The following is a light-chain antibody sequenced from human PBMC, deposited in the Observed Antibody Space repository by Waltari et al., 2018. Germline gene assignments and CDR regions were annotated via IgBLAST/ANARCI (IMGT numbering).Light chain of an antibody. CDR3: SSYTNTNTFVL. J-gene: IGLJ2*01. Sequence: QSALTQPASVSGSPGQSITISCIGPSTDLGPYHSVSWYQKYPGKAPKLMIFDVSKRHSGVSYRFSASKSANTASLTISGLQAEDEADYYCSSYTNTNTFVLFGGGTKVTVL. CDR2: DVS. V-gene: IGLV2-14*03. CDR1: STDLGPYHS.